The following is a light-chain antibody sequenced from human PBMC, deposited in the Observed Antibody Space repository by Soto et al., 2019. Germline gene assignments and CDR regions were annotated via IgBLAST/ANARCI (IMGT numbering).Light chain of an antibody. J-gene: IGKJ1*01. V-gene: IGKV1-5*03. CDR1: QDINKW. CDR3: QQYNSYSWS. CDR2: KAS. Sequence: DIQMTQSPSTLSASVGDRVTITCRACQDINKWLAWYQQKPGTAPKLLISKASILESGVPSRFSGSGSGTDYTLIISSLQPDDFATYFCQQYNSYSWSFGQGTKVEVK.